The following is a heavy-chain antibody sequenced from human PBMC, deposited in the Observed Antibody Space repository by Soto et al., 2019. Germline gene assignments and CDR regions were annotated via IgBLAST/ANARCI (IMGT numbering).Heavy chain of an antibody. D-gene: IGHD6-13*01. J-gene: IGHJ5*02. CDR3: TRLVRGGSSRPSYVWFGP. CDR1: GFTFSGSA. Sequence: GGSLRLSCAASGFTFSGSAMHWVRQASGKGLEWIGRIRSKANSYATAYAASVKGRFTISRDDSKNTAYLQMNSLKTEDTAVYYCTRLVRGGSSRPSYVWFGPWGQGTLVTVSS. CDR2: IRSKANSYAT. V-gene: IGHV3-73*01.